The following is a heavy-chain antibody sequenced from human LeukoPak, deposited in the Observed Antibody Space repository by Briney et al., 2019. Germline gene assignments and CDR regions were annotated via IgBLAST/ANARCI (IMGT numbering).Heavy chain of an antibody. CDR3: ARAPPIDGYCSGGSCYNSPYYFDY. CDR2: INHSGST. J-gene: IGHJ4*02. Sequence: SETMSLTCAVYGGSFSGYYWSWIRQPPGKGLEWIGEINHSGSTNYNPSLKRRVTISVDTSKNQFSLKLSTVTAADTAVYYCARAPPIDGYCSGGSCYNSPYYFDYWGQGTLVTVSS. CDR1: GGSFSGYY. V-gene: IGHV4-34*01. D-gene: IGHD2-15*01.